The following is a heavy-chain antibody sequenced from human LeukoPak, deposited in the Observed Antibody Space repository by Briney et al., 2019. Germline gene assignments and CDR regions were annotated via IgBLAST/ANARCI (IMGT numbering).Heavy chain of an antibody. CDR2: ITASGGNT. CDR3: AKGNGYSYGRYYFDY. CDR1: GFTFSSYA. D-gene: IGHD5-18*01. Sequence: PGGSLRLSCAASGFTFSSYAMGWFRQAPGKGLEWVSAITASGGNTYYADSVKGRFTISRDNSKNTLYLQVNSLRAEDTAVYYCAKGNGYSYGRYYFDYWGQGTLVTVSS. V-gene: IGHV3-23*01. J-gene: IGHJ4*02.